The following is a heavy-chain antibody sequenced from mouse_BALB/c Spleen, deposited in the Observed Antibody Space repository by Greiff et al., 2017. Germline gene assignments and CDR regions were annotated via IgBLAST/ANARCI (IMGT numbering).Heavy chain of an antibody. CDR2: ILPGSGST. Sequence: VQLQQSGAELMKPGASVKISCKATGYTLSSYWIEWVKQRPGHGLEWIGEILPGSGSTNYNEKFKGKATFTADTSSNTAYMQLSSLTSEDSAVYYCARGVFAYWGQGTLVTVSA. CDR3: ARGVFAY. V-gene: IGHV1-9*01. CDR1: GYTLSSYW. J-gene: IGHJ3*01.